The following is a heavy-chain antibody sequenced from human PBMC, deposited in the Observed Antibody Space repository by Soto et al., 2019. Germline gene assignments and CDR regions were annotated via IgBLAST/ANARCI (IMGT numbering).Heavy chain of an antibody. V-gene: IGHV4-30-2*01. CDR3: ASTSADLRENWFDP. Sequence: PSETLSLTCAVSGGSISSGGYSWSWIRHPPGKGLEWIGYIYHSGSTYYNPSLKSRVTISVDRSKNQFSLKLSSVTAADTAVYYYASTSADLRENWFDPWGQGTLVTVSS. D-gene: IGHD1-26*01. J-gene: IGHJ5*02. CDR1: GGSISSGGYS. CDR2: IYHSGST.